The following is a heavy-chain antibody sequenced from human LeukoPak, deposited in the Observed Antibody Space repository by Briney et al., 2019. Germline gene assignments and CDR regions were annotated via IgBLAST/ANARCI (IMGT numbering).Heavy chain of an antibody. CDR2: FDPEDGET. J-gene: IGHJ5*02. CDR3: ATMQLWLSGNWFDP. Sequence: ASVKVSCKVSGYTLTELSMHWVRQAPGKGLEWMGGFDPEDGETIYAQKFQGRVTMTEDTSTDTAYMELSSLRSEDTAVYYCATMQLWLSGNWFDPWGQGTLVTVSS. CDR1: GYTLTELS. V-gene: IGHV1-24*01. D-gene: IGHD5-18*01.